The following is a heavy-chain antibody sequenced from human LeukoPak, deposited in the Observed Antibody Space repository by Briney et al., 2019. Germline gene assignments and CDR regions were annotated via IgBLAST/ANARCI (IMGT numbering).Heavy chain of an antibody. CDR1: GGSISGTNW. D-gene: IGHD1-26*01. V-gene: IGHV4-4*02. CDR2: ISLAGQT. CDR3: SRESGPFCPFGY. Sequence: SGTLSLNCGVSGGSISGTNWWSWVRQPPGQGLEWIGEISLAGQTNYNPSLNGRVTMSLDKSSNQLSLHLTSVNAADTATYYCSRESGPFCPFGYWGQGTLVIVSS. J-gene: IGHJ4*02.